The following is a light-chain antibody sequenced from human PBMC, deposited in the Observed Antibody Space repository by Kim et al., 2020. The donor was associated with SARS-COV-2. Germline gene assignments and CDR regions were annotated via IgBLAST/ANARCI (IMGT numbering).Light chain of an antibody. CDR2: SNN. CDR3: AAWDDSLKGV. CDR1: SSNIGSNT. Sequence: PGQRVTISCSGSSSNIGSNTVNWYQQLPGTAPKLLIYSNNQRPSGVPDRFSGSKSGTSASLAISGLQSEDEADYYCAAWDDSLKGVFGGGTQLTV. V-gene: IGLV1-44*01. J-gene: IGLJ2*01.